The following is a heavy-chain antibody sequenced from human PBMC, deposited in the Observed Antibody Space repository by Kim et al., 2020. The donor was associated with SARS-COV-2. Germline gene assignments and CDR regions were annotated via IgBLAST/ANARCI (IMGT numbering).Heavy chain of an antibody. CDR2: ISYDGSNK. Sequence: GGSLRLSCAASGFTFSSYGMHWVRQAPGKGLEWVAVISYDGSNKYYADSVKGRFTISRDNSKNTLYLQMNSLRAEDTAVYYCAKDCNSGYANWFDPWGQGTLVTVSS. V-gene: IGHV3-30*18. CDR3: AKDCNSGYANWFDP. D-gene: IGHD5-12*01. J-gene: IGHJ5*02. CDR1: GFTFSSYG.